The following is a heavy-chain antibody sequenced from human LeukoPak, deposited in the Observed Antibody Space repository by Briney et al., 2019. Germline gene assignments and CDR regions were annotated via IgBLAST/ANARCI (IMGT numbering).Heavy chain of an antibody. Sequence: ASVKVSCKASGYTFTTYYMHWVRQAPGQGLEWMGTINPSGGSTNYAQKLQGRVTMTSDTSTSTVYMELSCLRSEDTAVYYCAREYYDSIGYYYGMHVWGQGTTVTVSS. J-gene: IGHJ6*02. CDR1: GYTFTTYY. CDR3: AREYYDSIGYYYGMHV. CDR2: INPSGGST. V-gene: IGHV1-46*04. D-gene: IGHD3-22*01.